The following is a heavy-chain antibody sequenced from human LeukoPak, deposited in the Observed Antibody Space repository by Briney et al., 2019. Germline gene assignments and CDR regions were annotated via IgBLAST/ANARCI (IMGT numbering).Heavy chain of an antibody. CDR3: ARLRAVAPGAYDAFDL. J-gene: IGHJ3*01. D-gene: IGHD3-10*01. CDR2: SHYRGST. Sequence: SETLSLTCSVSGASITDYRWSWLRQSPEKKLEWIGYSHYRGSTNYSPSLKSRVTISIDTSKKQFSLKLNSVTAADTAVYYCARLRAVAPGAYDAFDLWGQGTVVIVSS. CDR1: GASITDYR. V-gene: IGHV4-59*08.